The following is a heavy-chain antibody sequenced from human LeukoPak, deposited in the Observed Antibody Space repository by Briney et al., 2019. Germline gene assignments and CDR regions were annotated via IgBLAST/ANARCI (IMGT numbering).Heavy chain of an antibody. D-gene: IGHD6-13*01. CDR2: INPNSGGT. CDR1: GYTFTGYY. J-gene: IGHJ4*02. V-gene: IGHV1-2*02. Sequence: ASVKVSCKASGYTFTGYYMHWVRQAPGQGLEWMGWINPNSGGTNYAQKFQGRVTMTRDTSISTAYMELSRLRSDDTAVYYCARDSYSSSWYDYWGQGTLVTVSS. CDR3: ARDSYSSSWYDY.